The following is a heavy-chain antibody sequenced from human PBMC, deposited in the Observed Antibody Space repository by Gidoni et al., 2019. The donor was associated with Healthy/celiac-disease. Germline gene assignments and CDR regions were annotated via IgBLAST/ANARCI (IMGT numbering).Heavy chain of an antibody. CDR3: AREGQTLLRFLEWARPFDY. D-gene: IGHD3-3*01. J-gene: IGHJ4*02. CDR2: NRAYNGNT. V-gene: IGHV1-18*01. CDR1: GSTFPSYG. Sequence: QVQLVQSGAEVKKPGASVKVSCKASGSTFPSYGISWVRQAPGQGLEWMGWNRAYNGNTNYAQKLQGRVTMTTDTSTSTAYMELRSLRSDDTAVYYCAREGQTLLRFLEWARPFDYWGQGTLVTVSS.